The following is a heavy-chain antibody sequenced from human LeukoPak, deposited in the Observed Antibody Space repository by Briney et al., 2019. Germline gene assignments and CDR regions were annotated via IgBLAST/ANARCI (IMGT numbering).Heavy chain of an antibody. CDR2: ISAYNGNT. Sequence: ASVKVSCKASGYTFTSYGISWVRQAPGQGLEWMGWISAYNGNTNYAQKLQGRVTMTTDTSTSTAYMELRSLRSDDTAVYYCARDPYQGDSSSWSTLYYYYGMDVWGQGTTVTVSS. D-gene: IGHD6-13*01. J-gene: IGHJ6*02. CDR3: ARDPYQGDSSSWSTLYYYYGMDV. V-gene: IGHV1-18*01. CDR1: GYTFTSYG.